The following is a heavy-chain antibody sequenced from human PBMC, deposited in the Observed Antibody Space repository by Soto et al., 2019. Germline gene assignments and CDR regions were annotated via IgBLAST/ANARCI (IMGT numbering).Heavy chain of an antibody. D-gene: IGHD4-17*01. CDR2: ISYDGSNK. Sequence: GSLRLSCAASGFTFSSYGMHWVRQAPGKGLEWVAVISYDGSNKYYADSVKGRFTISRDNSKNTLYLQMNSLRAEDTAVYYCARSSQSTVTTFDYWGQGTLVTVSS. CDR3: ARSSQSTVTTFDY. V-gene: IGHV3-30*03. CDR1: GFTFSSYG. J-gene: IGHJ4*02.